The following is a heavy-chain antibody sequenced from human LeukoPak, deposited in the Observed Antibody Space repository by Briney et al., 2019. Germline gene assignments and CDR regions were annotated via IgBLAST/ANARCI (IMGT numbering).Heavy chain of an antibody. CDR3: ARGLVTAGFYYMDV. CDR2: INPNNGET. D-gene: IGHD6-25*01. CDR1: GYSLTDYY. V-gene: IGHV1-2*02. Sequence: GASVKVSCKASGYSLTDYYLHWVRQAPGQRLEWMGWINPNNGETKFAQKFQARVTLTRDTSIDTAYMELSRLRPDDTAVYYCARGLVTAGFYYMDVWGKGTTVTISS. J-gene: IGHJ6*03.